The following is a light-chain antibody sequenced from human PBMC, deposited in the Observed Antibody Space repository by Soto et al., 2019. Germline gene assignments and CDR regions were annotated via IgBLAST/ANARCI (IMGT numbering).Light chain of an antibody. V-gene: IGKV3-15*01. CDR2: GAS. J-gene: IGKJ1*01. Sequence: EIVMTQSPATLSVSPGERATLSCRARQSVSSNLAWYQQKPGQAPRLLIYGASTRATGIPARFSGSGSGTEFTLTISSLQSEDVAVYYCQQDNNWRWTCGQGTKVDIK. CDR3: QQDNNWRWT. CDR1: QSVSSN.